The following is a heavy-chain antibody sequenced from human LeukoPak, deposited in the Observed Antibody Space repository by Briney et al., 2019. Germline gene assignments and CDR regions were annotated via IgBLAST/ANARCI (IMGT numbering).Heavy chain of an antibody. D-gene: IGHD2/OR15-2a*01. J-gene: IGHJ4*02. Sequence: ASVKVSCKAFGYTFTSNYMHWVRQAPGQGPEWMGVISPSGGSTTYAQKFQGRVTLTRDMSTSTDYLELSSLRSEDTAVYYCARGGGEYYSDRWGQGTLVTVSS. CDR2: ISPSGGST. CDR1: GYTFTSNY. CDR3: ARGGGEYYSDR. V-gene: IGHV1-46*01.